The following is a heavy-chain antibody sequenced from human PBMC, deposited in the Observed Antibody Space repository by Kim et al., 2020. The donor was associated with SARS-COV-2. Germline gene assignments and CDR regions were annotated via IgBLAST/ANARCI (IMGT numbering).Heavy chain of an antibody. D-gene: IGHD6-13*01. J-gene: IGHJ6*02. Sequence: GGSLRLSCSASGFTFSSYAMHWVRQAPGKGLEYVSAISSNGGSTYYADSVKGRFTISRDNSKNTLYLQMSSLRAEDTAVYYCVKADSSSWTYYYYYYGMDVWGQGTTVTVSS. CDR3: VKADSSSWTYYYYYYGMDV. CDR1: GFTFSSYA. V-gene: IGHV3-64D*06. CDR2: ISSNGGST.